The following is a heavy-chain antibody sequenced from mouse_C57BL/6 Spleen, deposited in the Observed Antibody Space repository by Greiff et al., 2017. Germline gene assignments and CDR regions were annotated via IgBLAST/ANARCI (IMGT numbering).Heavy chain of an antibody. D-gene: IGHD4-1*01. Sequence: LVESGAELARPGASVKLSCKASGYTFTSYGISWVKQRTGQGLEWIGEIYPRSGNTYYNEKFKGKATLTADKSSSTAYMELRSLTSEDSAVYCGARSALTGTNYFDYWGQGTTLTVSS. CDR3: ARSALTGTNYFDY. CDR2: IYPRSGNT. J-gene: IGHJ2*01. CDR1: GYTFTSYG. V-gene: IGHV1-81*01.